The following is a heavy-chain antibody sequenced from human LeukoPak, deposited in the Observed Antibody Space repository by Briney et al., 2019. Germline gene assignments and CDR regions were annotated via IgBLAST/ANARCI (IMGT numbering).Heavy chain of an antibody. D-gene: IGHD1-26*01. CDR1: QFTFNNYA. V-gene: IGHV3-23*01. Sequence: GGSLRLSCAASQFTFNNYAMTRVRQTPGKGLEWVSTITGSGESTYYADSVKGRFTISRDNSKNTLYLQMNSLRAEDTALYYCTKHPIVGAPDYWGQGTLVTVSS. CDR3: TKHPIVGAPDY. J-gene: IGHJ4*02. CDR2: ITGSGEST.